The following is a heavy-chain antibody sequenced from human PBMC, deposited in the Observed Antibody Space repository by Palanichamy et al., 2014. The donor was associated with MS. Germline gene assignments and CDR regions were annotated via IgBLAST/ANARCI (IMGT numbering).Heavy chain of an antibody. J-gene: IGHJ3*02. Sequence: QVQLVQSGAEVKKPGASVKVSCKASGYTFTSYGISWVRQAPGQGLEWMGWISAYNGNTNYAQKLQGRVTMTTDTSTSTAYMELRSLRSDDTAVYYCARLGQEITFGGVIVSRAFDIWGQGTMVTVSS. CDR1: GYTFTSYG. CDR3: ARLGQEITFGGVIVSRAFDI. V-gene: IGHV1-18*01. D-gene: IGHD3-16*02. CDR2: ISAYNGNT.